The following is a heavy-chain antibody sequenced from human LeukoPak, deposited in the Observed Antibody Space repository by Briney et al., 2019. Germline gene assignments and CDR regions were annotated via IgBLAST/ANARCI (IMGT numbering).Heavy chain of an antibody. Sequence: GGSLRLSRAASGFTFSSYGMHWVRQAPGKGLEWVAVIWYDGSNKYYADSVKGRFTISRDNSKNTLYLQMNSLRAEDTAVYYCARGRYSSGWYYLDYWGQGTLVTVSS. CDR3: ARGRYSSGWYYLDY. CDR1: GFTFSSYG. V-gene: IGHV3-33*01. D-gene: IGHD6-19*01. J-gene: IGHJ4*02. CDR2: IWYDGSNK.